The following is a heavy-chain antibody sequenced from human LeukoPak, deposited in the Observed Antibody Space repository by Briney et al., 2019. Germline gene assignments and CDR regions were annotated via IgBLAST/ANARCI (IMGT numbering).Heavy chain of an antibody. CDR2: IIPIFGTA. CDR1: GGTFGSYA. CDR3: ARGGGGYGHYYYMDV. D-gene: IGHD4-17*01. Sequence: SVKVSCKASGGTFGSYAISWVRQAPGQGLEWMGGIIPIFGTANYAQKFQGRVTITADESTSTAYMELSSLRSEDTAVYYCARGGGGYGHYYYMDVWGKGTTVTVSS. J-gene: IGHJ6*03. V-gene: IGHV1-69*13.